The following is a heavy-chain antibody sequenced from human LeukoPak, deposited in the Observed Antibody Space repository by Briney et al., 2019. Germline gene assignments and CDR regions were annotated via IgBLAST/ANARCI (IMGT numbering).Heavy chain of an antibody. CDR3: AREVYGSGSSGYDY. CDR2: IYYSGST. CDR1: GGSISSYY. Sequence: SETLSLTCTVSGGSISSYYWSWIRQPPGKGLEWIGYIYYSGSTNYNPSLKSRVTISVDPSKNQFSLKLSSVTAADTAVYYCAREVYGSGSSGYDYWGQGTLVTVSS. D-gene: IGHD3-10*01. J-gene: IGHJ4*02. V-gene: IGHV4-59*12.